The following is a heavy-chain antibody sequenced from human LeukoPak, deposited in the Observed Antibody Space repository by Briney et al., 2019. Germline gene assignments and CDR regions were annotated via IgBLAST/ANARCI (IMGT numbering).Heavy chain of an antibody. CDR2: ISSSSSTI. CDR3: ARGKTIFGVVKSGFDY. Sequence: GGSLRLSCAASGFTFSSYSMNWVRQAPGKGLEWVSYISSSSSTIYYADSVKGRFTISRDNAKNSLYLQMNSLRAEGTAVYYCARGKTIFGVVKSGFDYWGQGTLVTVSS. V-gene: IGHV3-48*01. CDR1: GFTFSSYS. D-gene: IGHD3-3*01. J-gene: IGHJ4*02.